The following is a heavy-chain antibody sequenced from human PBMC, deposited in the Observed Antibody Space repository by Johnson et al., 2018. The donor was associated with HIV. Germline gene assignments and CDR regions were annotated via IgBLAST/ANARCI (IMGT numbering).Heavy chain of an antibody. J-gene: IGHJ3*02. CDR3: AKCIWGSSLIDAFDI. CDR2: MWYDGTKK. D-gene: IGHD6-13*01. CDR1: GFTFSSYA. Sequence: VQLVESGGGVVQPGRSLRLSCAASGFTFSSYAMHWVRQAPGKGLEWVAGMWYDGTKKNYADSVKGRFTISRDNSKNTLHLQMNSLRAEDTAVYYCAKCIWGSSLIDAFDIWGQGTMVTVSS. V-gene: IGHV3-33*06.